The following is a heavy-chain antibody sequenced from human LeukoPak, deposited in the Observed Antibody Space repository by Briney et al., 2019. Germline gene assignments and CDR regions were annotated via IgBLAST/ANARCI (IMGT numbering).Heavy chain of an antibody. D-gene: IGHD2/OR15-2a*01. CDR3: AGFFYDESHDAFDL. CDR1: GGGFTFTGHA. V-gene: IGHV1-69*13. CDR2: IIPIYGSA. Sequence: SVKVSCKASGGGFTFTGHAITWVRQAPGQGLEWMAGIIPIYGSASYAQKFQGRVTVTSDESTRTVYMELSSLRSENTAVYYCAGFFYDESHDAFDLWGQGTMVTVSS. J-gene: IGHJ3*01.